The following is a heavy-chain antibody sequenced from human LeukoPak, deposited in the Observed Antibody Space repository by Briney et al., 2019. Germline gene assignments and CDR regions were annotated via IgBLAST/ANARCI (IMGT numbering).Heavy chain of an antibody. V-gene: IGHV3-33*01. D-gene: IGHD3-10*01. CDR1: GFTFSSYG. J-gene: IGHJ4*02. CDR3: ARQVGEFAFDH. CDR2: IWYDGSDK. Sequence: GGSLRLSCAASGFTFSSYGMHWVRQAPGKGLEWVAVIWYDGSDKYYADSVKGRFTISRDNSKNTLSLQMNSLRAEDTATYYCARQVGEFAFDHWGQGTLVTVSS.